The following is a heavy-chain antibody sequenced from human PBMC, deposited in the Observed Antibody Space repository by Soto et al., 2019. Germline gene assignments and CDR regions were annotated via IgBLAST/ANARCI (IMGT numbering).Heavy chain of an antibody. D-gene: IGHD3-16*01. V-gene: IGHV3-30-3*01. CDR1: GFTFSSYI. Sequence: QVHLEESGGGVVQPGRSLRISCAASGFTFSSYIMHWVRQAPGKGREWVAAVSFDGSDKYYPESVKGRFTISRDNSKNTLFLQMNSLRAEDTAVYYCARDSAGEGGYWGQGTLVTVSS. J-gene: IGHJ4*02. CDR3: ARDSAGEGGY. CDR2: VSFDGSDK.